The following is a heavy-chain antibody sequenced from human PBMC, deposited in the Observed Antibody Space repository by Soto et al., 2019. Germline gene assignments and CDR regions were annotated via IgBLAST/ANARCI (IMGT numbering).Heavy chain of an antibody. J-gene: IGHJ3*02. CDR2: ISYDGSNK. D-gene: IGHD3-10*01. CDR1: GFTFSSYG. Sequence: GGSLRLSCAASGFTFSSYGMHWVRQAPGKGLEWVAVISYDGSNKYYADSVKGRFTISRDNSKNTLYLQMNSLRAEDTAVYYCAKVLYYGSGSPLFSDFDAFDIWGQGTMVTVSS. CDR3: AKVLYYGSGSPLFSDFDAFDI. V-gene: IGHV3-30*18.